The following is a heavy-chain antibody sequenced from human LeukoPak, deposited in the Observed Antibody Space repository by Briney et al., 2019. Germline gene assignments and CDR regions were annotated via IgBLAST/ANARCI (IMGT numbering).Heavy chain of an antibody. J-gene: IGHJ4*02. V-gene: IGHV1-2*02. CDR1: GYTFTGYY. CDR2: INPNSGGT. CDR3: ARDYGLGLYYDFWSGTPPGD. D-gene: IGHD3-3*01. Sequence: ASVKVSCKASGYTFTGYYMHWVRQAPGQGLEWMGWINPNSGGTNYAQKFQGRVTMTRDTSISTAYMELSRLRPDDTAVYYCARDYGLGLYYDFWSGTPPGDWGQGTLVTVSS.